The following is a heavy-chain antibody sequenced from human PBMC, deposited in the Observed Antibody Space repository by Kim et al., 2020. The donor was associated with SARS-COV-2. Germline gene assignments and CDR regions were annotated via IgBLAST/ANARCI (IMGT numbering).Heavy chain of an antibody. V-gene: IGHV3-9*01. CDR3: AKDIRSGSYGNSDGFEI. Sequence: GGSLKLSCAASGFTFDDYAMHWVRQAPGKGLEWVSGISWNSGYIGYADSVKGRFTISRDNAKNSLYLQMNSLRAEDTALYYCAKDIRSGSYGNSDGFEIWGHRTLVTDSS. J-gene: IGHJ3*02. CDR1: GFTFDDYA. D-gene: IGHD1-26*01. CDR2: ISWNSGYI.